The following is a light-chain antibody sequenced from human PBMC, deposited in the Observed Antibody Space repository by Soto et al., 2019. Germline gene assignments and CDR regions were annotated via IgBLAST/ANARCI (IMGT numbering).Light chain of an antibody. J-gene: IGKJ5*01. CDR1: QGISNY. V-gene: IGKV1-27*01. CDR2: AAS. CDR3: QKYNSAP. Sequence: DIPMTQSPSSLSASVEDRVTIICRASQGISNYLAWYQQKPGKVPKLLIYAASTLQSGVPSRFSGSGSGTDFTLTISSLQPEDVATYYCQKYNSAPFGQGTRLEIK.